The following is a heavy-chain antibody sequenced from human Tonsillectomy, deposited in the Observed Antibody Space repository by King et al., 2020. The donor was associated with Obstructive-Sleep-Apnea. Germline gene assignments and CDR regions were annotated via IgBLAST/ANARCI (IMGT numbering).Heavy chain of an antibody. J-gene: IGHJ4*02. CDR1: GFSFSSYA. D-gene: IGHD6-19*01. CDR2: ISFDGSNK. Sequence: VQLVESGGGVAQPGRSLRLSCAASGFSFSSYAMYWVRQAPGKGLEWVAVISFDGSNKYYADSVKGRFTISRDNSKNTLYLQMNSLRAEDTAVYYCARDDSGWYVRGPHSDYFDYWGQGTLVTVSS. V-gene: IGHV3-30*04. CDR3: ARDDSGWYVRGPHSDYFDY.